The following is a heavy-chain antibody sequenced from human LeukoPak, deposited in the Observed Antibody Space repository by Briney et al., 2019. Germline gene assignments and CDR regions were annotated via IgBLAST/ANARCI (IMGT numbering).Heavy chain of an antibody. Sequence: SETLSLTCAVYGGSFSGYYWSWIRQSPGKGLEWIGEINHSGSTNYNPSLKSRVTISVETSKNQFSLKLSSVTAADTAVYYCANSLFWSGFYYFDYWGQGTLVTVSS. CDR1: GGSFSGYY. CDR2: INHSGST. D-gene: IGHD3-3*02. CDR3: ANSLFWSGFYYFDY. V-gene: IGHV4-34*01. J-gene: IGHJ4*02.